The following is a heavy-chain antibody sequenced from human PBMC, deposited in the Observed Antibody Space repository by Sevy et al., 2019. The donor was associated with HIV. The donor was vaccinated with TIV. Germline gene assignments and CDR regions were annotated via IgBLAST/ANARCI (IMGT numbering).Heavy chain of an antibody. CDR3: ARTGLGYSSGWLGY. CDR1: GGSISSYY. Sequence: SETLSLTCTVSGGSISSYYWSWIRQPPGKGLEWIGYIYYSGSTNYNPSLKSRVTISVDTSKNQFSLKLSSVTAADTAVYYCARTGLGYSSGWLGYWGQGTLVTVSS. CDR2: IYYSGST. J-gene: IGHJ4*02. D-gene: IGHD6-19*01. V-gene: IGHV4-59*01.